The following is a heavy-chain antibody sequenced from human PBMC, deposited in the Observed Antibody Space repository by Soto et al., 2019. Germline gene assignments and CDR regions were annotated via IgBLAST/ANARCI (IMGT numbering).Heavy chain of an antibody. CDR3: ARPTGLLGQFSALVDY. Sequence: QVQLVQSGSEVRRPGSSGKVSCKASGGSFSNSAIAWVRQAPGQGLEWLGMIIPIFTTTNDAQKFKDSLTITADGSTSPAYIELSGMKSEDTAVYFCARPTGLLGQFSALVDYWGQGTLVTVSS. CDR1: GGSFSNSA. V-gene: IGHV1-69*18. J-gene: IGHJ4*02. D-gene: IGHD6-6*01. CDR2: IIPIFTTT.